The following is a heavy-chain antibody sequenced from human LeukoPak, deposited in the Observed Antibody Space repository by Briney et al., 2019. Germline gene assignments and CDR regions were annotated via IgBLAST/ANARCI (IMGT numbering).Heavy chain of an antibody. CDR2: IYYSGST. D-gene: IGHD1-26*01. V-gene: IGHV4-59*12. J-gene: IGHJ5*02. Sequence: SETLSLTCTVSGGSISSYYWSWIRQPPGKGLEWIGYIYYSGSTNYNPSLKSRVTISVDTSKNQFSLKLSSVTAADTAVYYCARGGGYYRKSFDPWGQGTLVTVSS. CDR3: ARGGGYYRKSFDP. CDR1: GGSISSYY.